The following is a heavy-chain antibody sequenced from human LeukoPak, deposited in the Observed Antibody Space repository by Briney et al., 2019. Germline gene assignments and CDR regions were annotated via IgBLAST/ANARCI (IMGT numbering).Heavy chain of an antibody. Sequence: SETLSLTYTVSGGSISSSSYYWGWIRRPPGKGLEWIGSIYYSGSTYYNPSLKSRVTISVDTSKNQFSLKLSSVTAADTAVYYCARLGVGAFDIWGQGTMVTVSS. CDR1: GGSISSSSYY. CDR2: IYYSGST. CDR3: ARLGVGAFDI. D-gene: IGHD2-15*01. J-gene: IGHJ3*02. V-gene: IGHV4-39*01.